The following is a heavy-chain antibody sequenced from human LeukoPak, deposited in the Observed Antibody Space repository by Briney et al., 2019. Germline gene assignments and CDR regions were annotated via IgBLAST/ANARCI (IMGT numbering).Heavy chain of an antibody. CDR1: GASISTYY. D-gene: IGHD3-22*01. Sequence: SQTLSLTCTVSGASISTYYWNWIRQPPGKGLEGIGYIYHSGGTNYNPSLKSRVTISVDTSKNQFSLKLSSVTAADTAVYYCARDYVYYYDSSGYFDYWGQGTLVTVSS. CDR3: ARDYVYYYDSSGYFDY. J-gene: IGHJ4*02. CDR2: IYHSGGT. V-gene: IGHV4-59*12.